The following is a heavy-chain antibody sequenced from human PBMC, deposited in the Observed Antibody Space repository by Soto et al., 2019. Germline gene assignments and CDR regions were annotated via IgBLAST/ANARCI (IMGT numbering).Heavy chain of an antibody. J-gene: IGHJ4*02. D-gene: IGHD1-26*01. CDR2: MNPNSGNT. Sequence: ASVKVSCKASGYTFTSYEINWVRQATGQGFEYLGWMNPNSGNTGYVKKFQGRVTMTRDTSMSTAYMQLSSLTSEDTDVYYCARDYSGFSGSHYIDYFNYWGQGALVTVSS. V-gene: IGHV1-8*01. CDR1: GYTFTSYE. CDR3: ARDYSGFSGSHYIDYFNY.